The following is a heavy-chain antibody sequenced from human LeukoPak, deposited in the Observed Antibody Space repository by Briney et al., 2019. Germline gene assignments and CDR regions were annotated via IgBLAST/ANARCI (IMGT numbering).Heavy chain of an antibody. D-gene: IGHD3-16*01. Sequence: ASVKVSCKASGGTFSSYAISWVRQAPGQGLEWMGRIIPILGIANYAQKFQGRVTITADKSTSTAYMELSSLRSEDTAVYLCARDREDTWGSPGYFDLWGRGSLVIVSS. J-gene: IGHJ2*01. V-gene: IGHV1-69*04. CDR3: ARDREDTWGSPGYFDL. CDR1: GGTFSSYA. CDR2: IIPILGIA.